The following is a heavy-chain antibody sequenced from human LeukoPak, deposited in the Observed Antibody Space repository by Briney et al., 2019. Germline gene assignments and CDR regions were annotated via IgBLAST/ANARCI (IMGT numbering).Heavy chain of an antibody. CDR2: IYSSGKT. J-gene: IGHJ4*02. D-gene: IGHD6-13*01. V-gene: IGHV4-59*08. Sequence: SETLSLTCTVSGGSISSYYWSWIRQPPGKGLEWIGYIYSSGKTDYNASFKSRVTFSVDTSKNQFSLRLSSVTAADTAVYYCGRHEGGSSWSFLDSWGQGTLVTVSS. CDR1: GGSISSYY. CDR3: GRHEGGSSWSFLDS.